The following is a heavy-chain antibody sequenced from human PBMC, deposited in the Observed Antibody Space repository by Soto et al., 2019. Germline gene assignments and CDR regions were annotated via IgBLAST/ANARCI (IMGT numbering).Heavy chain of an antibody. J-gene: IGHJ4*02. CDR1: GFTFSSYW. CDR3: ARSVTGTTTPGY. Sequence: PGGSLRLSCAASGFTFSSYWFHWVRQVPGKGLVWVSRINGDGSSTSYADSVRGRFTISRDNAKNTLYLQMNTLRAEDTAVYYCARSVTGTTTPGYWGQGTLVTVSS. V-gene: IGHV3-74*01. D-gene: IGHD1-7*01. CDR2: INGDGSST.